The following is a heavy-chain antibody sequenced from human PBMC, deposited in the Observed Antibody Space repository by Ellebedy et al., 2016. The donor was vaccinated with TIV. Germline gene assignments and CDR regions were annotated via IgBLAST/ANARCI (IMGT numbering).Heavy chain of an antibody. J-gene: IGHJ6*02. CDR3: ARSLSWSQDCHYGMDV. CDR2: INPNSGST. D-gene: IGHD2-21*02. Sequence: AASVKVSCKASGYTFTGYYMPWVRQAPGQGLEWMGWINPNSGSTNYAQNFQGRVTITRDTSISTAYMELSRLRSDDTAVDYCARSLSWSQDCHYGMDVWGQGTTVTVSS. V-gene: IGHV1-2*02. CDR1: GYTFTGYY.